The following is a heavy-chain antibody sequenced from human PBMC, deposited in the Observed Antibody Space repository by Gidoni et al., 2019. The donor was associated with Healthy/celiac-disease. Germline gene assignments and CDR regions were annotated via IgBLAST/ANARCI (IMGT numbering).Heavy chain of an antibody. J-gene: IGHJ4*02. CDR2: ISWNSGSI. Sequence: FDDYAMHGVRQAPGKGLEWVSGISWNSGSIGYADSVKGRFTISRDNAKNSLYLQMNSLRAEDTALYYCAKGNCGGDCPYYFDYWGQGTLVTVSS. CDR1: FDDYA. V-gene: IGHV3-9*01. CDR3: AKGNCGGDCPYYFDY. D-gene: IGHD2-21*02.